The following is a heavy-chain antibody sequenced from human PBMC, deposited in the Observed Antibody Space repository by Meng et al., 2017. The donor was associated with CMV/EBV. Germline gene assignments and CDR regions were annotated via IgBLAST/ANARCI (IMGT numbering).Heavy chain of an antibody. V-gene: IGHV4-61*01. CDR1: GSYY. Sequence: GSYYWSWIRQPPGKGLEWIGYIYYSGSTNYNPSLKSRVTISVDTSKNQFSLKLSSVTAADTAVYYCARGYCSGGSCYSLSTNWFDPWGQGTLVTVSS. D-gene: IGHD2-15*01. CDR2: IYYSGST. J-gene: IGHJ5*02. CDR3: ARGYCSGGSCYSLSTNWFDP.